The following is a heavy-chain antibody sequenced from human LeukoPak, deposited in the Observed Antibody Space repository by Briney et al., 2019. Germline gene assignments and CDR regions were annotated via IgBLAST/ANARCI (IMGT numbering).Heavy chain of an antibody. Sequence: SETLSLTCTVSGYSISSGYYWGWIRQPPGKGLEWIGNIYPTGSTNYNPSLKSRVTISVDTSKNQFSLKLSSVTAADTAVYYCARSHIVATYYFDCWGQGTLVTVSS. J-gene: IGHJ4*02. V-gene: IGHV4-38-2*02. CDR3: ARSHIVATYYFDC. D-gene: IGHD5-12*01. CDR2: IYPTGST. CDR1: GYSISSGYY.